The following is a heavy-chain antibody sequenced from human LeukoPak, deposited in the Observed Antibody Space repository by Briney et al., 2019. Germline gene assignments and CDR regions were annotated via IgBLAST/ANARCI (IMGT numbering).Heavy chain of an antibody. J-gene: IGHJ4*02. V-gene: IGHV3-74*01. CDR3: VRDFRSADY. CDR1: GFTFSNYC. Sequence: GGSLRLSCTASGFTFSNYCMHWVRQTPGKGLIWVSRICPGGTITNYADSVKGRFTISRDDAKNMMFLQMNSLRADDTAVYYCVRDFRSADYWGQGILVTVST. CDR2: ICPGGTIT.